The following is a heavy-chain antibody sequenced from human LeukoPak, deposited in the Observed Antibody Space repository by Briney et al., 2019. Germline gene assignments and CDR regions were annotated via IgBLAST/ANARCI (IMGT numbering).Heavy chain of an antibody. Sequence: SVKVSCKASGGTFSSYAISWVRQAPGQGLEWMGGIIPIFGTANYAQKFQGRVTITADESTCTAYVELSSLRSEDTAVYYCARGAGDYWYFDLWGRGTLVTVSS. CDR3: ARGAGDYWYFDL. CDR1: GGTFSSYA. V-gene: IGHV1-69*13. J-gene: IGHJ2*01. D-gene: IGHD4-17*01. CDR2: IIPIFGTA.